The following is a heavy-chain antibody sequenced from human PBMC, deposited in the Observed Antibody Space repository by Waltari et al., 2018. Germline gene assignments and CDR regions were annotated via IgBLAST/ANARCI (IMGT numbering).Heavy chain of an antibody. V-gene: IGHV4-59*01. CDR2: IYDGGST. Sequence: QVQLQESGPGLVKPSETLSLTCTVSGGSITGYTWDWFRQPPGKGLAWIGNIYDGGSTNYNPSLKSRVTISLDMSKNQFSLKLSSVTAADTAVYYCARGPTVTTDYWGQGTLVTVSS. D-gene: IGHD4-17*01. J-gene: IGHJ4*02. CDR1: GGSITGYT. CDR3: ARGPTVTTDY.